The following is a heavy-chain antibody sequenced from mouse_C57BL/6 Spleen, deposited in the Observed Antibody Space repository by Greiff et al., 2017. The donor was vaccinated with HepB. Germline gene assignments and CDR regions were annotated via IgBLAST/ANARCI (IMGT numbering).Heavy chain of an antibody. CDR3: ARSGDYYGHFDY. D-gene: IGHD1-1*01. V-gene: IGHV1-76*01. J-gene: IGHJ2*01. CDR1: GYTFTDYY. Sequence: QVQLKQSGAELVRPGASVKLSCKASGYTFTDYYINWVKQRPGQGLEWIARIYPGSGNTYYNEKFKGKATLTAEKSSSTAYMQLSSLTSEDSAVYFCARSGDYYGHFDYWGRGTTLTVSS. CDR2: IYPGSGNT.